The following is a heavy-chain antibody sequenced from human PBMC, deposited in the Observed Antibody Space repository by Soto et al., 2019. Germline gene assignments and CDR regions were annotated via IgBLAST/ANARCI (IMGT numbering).Heavy chain of an antibody. CDR3: ACIFSGGYSYGFNYYGMDV. V-gene: IGHV4-39*01. D-gene: IGHD5-18*01. Sequence: PSETLSLTCTVPGGSISSSSYYWGWIRQPPGKGLEWIGSIFYSGSTYYNPSLKSRVTVSVDTSKNQFSLKLTSVTAADTAVYYCACIFSGGYSYGFNYYGMDVWGQGTTVT. CDR2: IFYSGST. CDR1: GGSISSSSYY. J-gene: IGHJ6*02.